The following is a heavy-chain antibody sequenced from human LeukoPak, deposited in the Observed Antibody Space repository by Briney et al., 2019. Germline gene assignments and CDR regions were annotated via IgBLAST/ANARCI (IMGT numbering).Heavy chain of an antibody. D-gene: IGHD6-13*01. CDR1: GYILSMFW. Sequence: ASAKVSCKTSGYILSMFWMHWVRQAPGQGLEWMGIINPSRGSTTFAPKFQGRVSMTGDMTTNTVYMEMSGVTSEDTGIYFCARDVSAGGAGVVAPGLLPLMNYFGFYMDVWGKGTSVTVSS. CDR3: ARDVSAGGAGVVAPGLLPLMNYFGFYMDV. CDR2: INPSRGST. V-gene: IGHV1-46*01. J-gene: IGHJ6*03.